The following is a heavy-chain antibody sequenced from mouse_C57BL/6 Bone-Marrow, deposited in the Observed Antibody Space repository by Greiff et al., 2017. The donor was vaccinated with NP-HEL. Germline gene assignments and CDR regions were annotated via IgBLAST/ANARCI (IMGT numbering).Heavy chain of an antibody. J-gene: IGHJ4*01. CDR2: IDPSDSYT. CDR3: ARDYYGSSSLYYYAMDY. CDR1: GYTFTSYW. Sequence: VQRVESGAELVKPGASVKLSCKASGYTFTSYWMQWVKQRPGQGLEWIGEIDPSDSYTNYNQKFKGKATLTVDTSSSTAYMQLSSLTSEDSAVYYCARDYYGSSSLYYYAMDYWGQGTSVTVSS. V-gene: IGHV1-50*01. D-gene: IGHD1-1*01.